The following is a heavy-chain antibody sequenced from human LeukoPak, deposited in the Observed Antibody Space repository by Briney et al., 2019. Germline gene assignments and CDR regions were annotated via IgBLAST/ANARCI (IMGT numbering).Heavy chain of an antibody. J-gene: IGHJ5*02. CDR3: ARTGTTSFGDYVGDWFDP. CDR1: GYSFTSHW. V-gene: IGHV5-51*01. D-gene: IGHD3-16*01. Sequence: GESLKISCKGSGYSFTSHWIGWVRQMPGKGLEWMGIIYPDDSDTIYSPSFQGQVTISADKSVSTAYLQWSSLKASDTAMYYCARTGTTSFGDYVGDWFDPWGQGTPVTVSS. CDR2: IYPDDSDT.